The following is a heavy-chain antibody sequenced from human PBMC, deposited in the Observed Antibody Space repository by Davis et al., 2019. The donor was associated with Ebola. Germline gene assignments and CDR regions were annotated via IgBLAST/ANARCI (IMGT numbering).Heavy chain of an antibody. CDR3: ARGSGSYPPFDY. V-gene: IGHV3-33*01. D-gene: IGHD3-10*01. Sequence: GESLKISCAASGFTFSSYGMHWVRQAPGKGLEWVAVIWYDGSNKYYADSVKGRFTISRDNSKNTLYLQMNSLRAEDTAVYYCARGSGSYPPFDYWGQGTLVTVSS. J-gene: IGHJ4*02. CDR1: GFTFSSYG. CDR2: IWYDGSNK.